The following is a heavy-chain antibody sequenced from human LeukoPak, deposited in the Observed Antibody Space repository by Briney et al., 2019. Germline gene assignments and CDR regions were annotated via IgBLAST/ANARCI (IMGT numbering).Heavy chain of an antibody. CDR1: GYSINSGYY. J-gene: IGHJ5*02. CDR3: ARFSSSQQVSYWFDP. V-gene: IGHV4-4*07. Sequence: SETLSLTCTVSGYSINSGYYWSWIRQPAEKGLEWIGHIYASGSTTYNPSLKGRITMSVDTSKNQFSLNLSSVTAADTAVYYCARFSSSQQVSYWFDPWGQGTLVTVSS. D-gene: IGHD6-13*01. CDR2: IYASGST.